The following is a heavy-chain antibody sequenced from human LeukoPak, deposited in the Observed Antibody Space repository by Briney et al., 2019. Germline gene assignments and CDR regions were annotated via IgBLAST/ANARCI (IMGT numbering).Heavy chain of an antibody. CDR2: INGDGSNT. Sequence: SGGSLRLSCAASGFTFSSHWMHWVRQAPGKGLVWVSRINGDGSNTTYADSVKGRFTISRDNAKNTLYLQMNSLRAEDTAVYHCARSTSWYSTDAFDIWGQGTMVTVSS. CDR1: GFTFSSHW. V-gene: IGHV3-74*03. D-gene: IGHD2-15*01. J-gene: IGHJ3*02. CDR3: ARSTSWYSTDAFDI.